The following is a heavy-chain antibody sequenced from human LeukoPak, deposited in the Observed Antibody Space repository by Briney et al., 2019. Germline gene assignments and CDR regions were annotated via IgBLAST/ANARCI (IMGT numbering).Heavy chain of an antibody. CDR3: ARAWAYCSSTSCYGDGMDV. D-gene: IGHD2-2*01. V-gene: IGHV5-51*03. CDR2: FYPGDSDT. J-gene: IGHJ6*02. Sequence: GESLKISCKGSGYSFTNYWIGWVRQMPGKGLEWMGIFYPGDSDTRYSPSFQGQVTMSADKSISTAYLQWSSLKASDTAMYYCARAWAYCSSTSCYGDGMDVWGQGTTVTVSS. CDR1: GYSFTNYW.